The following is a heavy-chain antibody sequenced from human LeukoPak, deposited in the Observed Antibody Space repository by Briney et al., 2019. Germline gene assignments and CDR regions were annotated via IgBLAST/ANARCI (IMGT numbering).Heavy chain of an antibody. CDR3: TIRAYSYEYFDF. D-gene: IGHD5-18*01. V-gene: IGHV5-51*01. CDR2: IYPGDSDT. Sequence: GESLKISCKGSGYTFTNSWIGWVCQTPGKGLEWMGSIYPGDSDTRYSPSFQGQVTISVDKSISTAYLQWSSLKASNTAIYYCTIRAYSYEYFDFWGQGTLVTVSS. J-gene: IGHJ4*02. CDR1: GYTFTNSW.